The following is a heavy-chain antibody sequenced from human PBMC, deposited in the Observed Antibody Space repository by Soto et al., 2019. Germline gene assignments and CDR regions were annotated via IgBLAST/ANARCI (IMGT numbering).Heavy chain of an antibody. CDR3: VHRRSGGSGTFFDY. J-gene: IGHJ4*02. CDR2: IYWDDDK. V-gene: IGHV2-5*02. D-gene: IGHD3-10*01. Sequence: QITLKESGPTLVKPTQTHTLTCIFSGFSLSTSGMSVGWIRQPPGKALEWLALIYWDDDKRYSPSLKSRLTIIKNTSKNRVVLTMTNMDPVDTATYYCVHRRSGGSGTFFDYWGQGTLVTVSS. CDR1: GFSLSTSGMS.